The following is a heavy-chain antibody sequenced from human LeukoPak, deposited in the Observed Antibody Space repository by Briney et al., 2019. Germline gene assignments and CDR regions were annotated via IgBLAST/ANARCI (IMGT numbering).Heavy chain of an antibody. V-gene: IGHV4-31*02. CDR1: GDSINRDGYH. CDR2: IHYSGST. CDR3: ARDFTKTASPEAFDF. J-gene: IGHJ3*01. D-gene: IGHD1-1*01. Sequence: SETLSLTCTLSGDSINRDGYHWTWIRQHPGKGLERIGYIHYSGSTSYNPSLQSRVSISLDSSQNQFSLNLHSVTAADTAVYYCARDFTKTASPEAFDFWGQGTLVIVSS.